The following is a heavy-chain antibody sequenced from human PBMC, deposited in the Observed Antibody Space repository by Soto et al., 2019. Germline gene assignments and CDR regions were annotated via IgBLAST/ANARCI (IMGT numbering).Heavy chain of an antibody. Sequence: VLESGGGLVQPGGSLRLSCEVSGFTFSSYGMSWVRQAPGKGLEWVSSISGSGDNTYYADSVKGRFTISRDNSKNTLYLQMNSLRAEDTALYYCAKFPLQWLVPVDLLYYWGQGTLVTVSS. CDR2: ISGSGDNT. J-gene: IGHJ4*02. D-gene: IGHD5-12*01. CDR3: AKFPLQWLVPVDLLYY. CDR1: GFTFSSYG. V-gene: IGHV3-23*01.